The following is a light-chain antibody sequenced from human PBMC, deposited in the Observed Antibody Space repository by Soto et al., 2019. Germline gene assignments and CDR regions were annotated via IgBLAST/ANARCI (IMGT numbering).Light chain of an antibody. CDR1: QSINSN. Sequence: IVMTQSPATLSVSPGERATLSCRASQSINSNLAWYQQKFGQAPRLLIYGASTRATGVPARFSGSGSGTEFTLTITSVQSEDFAVYYCQHYNNWPPWTFGQGTKVEI. CDR3: QHYNNWPPWT. CDR2: GAS. V-gene: IGKV3-15*01. J-gene: IGKJ1*01.